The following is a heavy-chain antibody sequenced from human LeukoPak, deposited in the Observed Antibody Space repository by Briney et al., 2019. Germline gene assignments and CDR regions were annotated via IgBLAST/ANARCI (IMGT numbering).Heavy chain of an antibody. J-gene: IGHJ4*02. CDR1: GFTFDDYA. CDR2: ISGSGGST. V-gene: IGHV3-23*01. CDR3: AKGNTVVPAAILAPYFDY. D-gene: IGHD2-2*02. Sequence: GRSLRLSCAASGFTFDDYAMHWVRQAPGKGLEWVSAISGSGGSTYYADSVKGRFTISRDNSKNTLYLQMNSLRAEDTAVYYCAKGNTVVPAAILAPYFDYWGQGTLDTVSS.